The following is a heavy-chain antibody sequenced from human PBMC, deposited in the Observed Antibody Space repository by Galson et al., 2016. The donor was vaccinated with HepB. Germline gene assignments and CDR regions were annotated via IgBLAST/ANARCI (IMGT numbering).Heavy chain of an antibody. CDR1: GSTVSSNS. CDR3: ARGHVAGQAASDY. D-gene: IGHD6-19*01. V-gene: IGHV3-53*01. Sequence: SLRLSCAASGSTVSSNSMSWVRQAPGKGLEWVSLIYSGGSTYYADSVKGRFTVSRDNSKNTLYLQMNSLRAEDTAVYYCARGHVAGQAASDYWGQGTLVIVSS. J-gene: IGHJ4*02. CDR2: IYSGGST.